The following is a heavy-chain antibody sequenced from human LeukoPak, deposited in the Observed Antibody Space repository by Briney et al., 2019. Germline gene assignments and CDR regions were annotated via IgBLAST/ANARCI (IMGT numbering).Heavy chain of an antibody. D-gene: IGHD3-22*01. CDR1: GFTFSHFA. CDR2: ISYDGSNK. Sequence: GRSLRLSCAASGFTFSHFAMHWVRQAPGEGLEWVAVISYDGSNKYYADSVKGRFTISRDNSKNTLYLQMNSLRAEDTAVYYCARDKAVVVFGYYGMDVWGQGTTVTVSS. CDR3: ARDKAVVVFGYYGMDV. V-gene: IGHV3-30-3*01. J-gene: IGHJ6*02.